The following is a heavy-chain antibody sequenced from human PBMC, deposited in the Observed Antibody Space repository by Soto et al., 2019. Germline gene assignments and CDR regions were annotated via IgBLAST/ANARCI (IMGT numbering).Heavy chain of an antibody. CDR2: ISYDGSNK. V-gene: IGHV3-30-3*01. CDR1: GFTFSSYA. Sequence: GGSLRFSCAASGFTFSSYAMHWVRQAPGKGLEWVAVISYDGSNKYYADSVKGRFTISRDNSKNTLYLQMNSLRAEDTAVYYCAREGFNFDYWGQGTLVTVSS. CDR3: AREGFNFDY. J-gene: IGHJ4*02.